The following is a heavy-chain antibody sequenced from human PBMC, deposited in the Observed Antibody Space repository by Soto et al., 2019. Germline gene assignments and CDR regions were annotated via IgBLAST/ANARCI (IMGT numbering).Heavy chain of an antibody. V-gene: IGHV3-48*02. CDR1: GFTFSSYS. Sequence: GGSLRLSCAASGFTFSSYSMNWVRQAPGKGLEWVSYISSSSSTIYYADSVKGRFTISRDNAKNSLYLQMNSLRDEDTAVYYCAREAEYCSGGSCSYYFDYWGQGTLVTVSS. J-gene: IGHJ4*02. CDR3: AREAEYCSGGSCSYYFDY. CDR2: ISSSSSTI. D-gene: IGHD2-15*01.